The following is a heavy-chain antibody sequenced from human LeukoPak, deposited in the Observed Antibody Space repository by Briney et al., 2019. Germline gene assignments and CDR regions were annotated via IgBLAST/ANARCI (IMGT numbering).Heavy chain of an antibody. CDR3: ARLGYYDSSGLSY. Sequence: SETLSPTCTVSGGSISSSSYYWGWIRQPPGKGLEWIGSIYYSGSTYYNPSLKSRVTISVDASKNQFSLKLSSVTAADTAVYYCARLGYYDSSGLSYWGQGTLVTVSS. CDR2: IYYSGST. CDR1: GGSISSSSYY. V-gene: IGHV4-39*01. J-gene: IGHJ4*02. D-gene: IGHD3-22*01.